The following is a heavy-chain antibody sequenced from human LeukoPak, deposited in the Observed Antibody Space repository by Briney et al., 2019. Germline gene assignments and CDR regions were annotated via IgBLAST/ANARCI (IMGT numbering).Heavy chain of an antibody. CDR3: ARGGYSFDY. V-gene: IGHV3-7*01. J-gene: IGHJ4*02. Sequence: GGSLRLSCAASGFSLSGYWMTWVRQAPGKGLEWVARLHADGVEQNYVDSVTGRFTMSRDNAKNSLDLQMNSLRVEDTAVYYCARGGYSFDYLGQGTLVAVSA. CDR2: LHADGVEQ. CDR1: GFSLSGYW. D-gene: IGHD5-18*01.